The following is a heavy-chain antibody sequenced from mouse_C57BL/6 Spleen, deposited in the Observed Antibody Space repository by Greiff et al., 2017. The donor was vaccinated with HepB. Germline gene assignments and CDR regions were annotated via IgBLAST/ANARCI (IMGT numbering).Heavy chain of an antibody. V-gene: IGHV1-80*01. CDR1: GYAFSSYW. D-gene: IGHD2-5*01. CDR3: ARGDDYSNYGFDY. J-gene: IGHJ2*01. CDR2: IYPGDGDT. Sequence: QVQLQQSGAELVKPGASVKISCKASGYAFSSYWMNWVKQRPGKGLEWIGQIYPGDGDTNYNGKFKGKATLTADKSSSTAYMQLSSLTSEDSAVYCCARGDDYSNYGFDYWGQGTTLTVSS.